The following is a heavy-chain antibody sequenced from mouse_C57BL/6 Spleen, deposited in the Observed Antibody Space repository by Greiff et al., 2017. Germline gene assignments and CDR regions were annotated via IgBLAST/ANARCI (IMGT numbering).Heavy chain of an antibody. CDR3: ARDGYSNYIYYDMDY. V-gene: IGHV1-42*01. D-gene: IGHD2-5*01. Sequence: EVQLQQSGPELVKPGASVKISCKASGYSFTGYYMNWVKQSPEKSLEWIGEIKPSTGGTTYNQKFKAKATLTVDKSSSPASMQLKRLTSEDSAVYYCARDGYSNYIYYDMDYWGQGTSVTVSS. CDR2: IKPSTGGT. CDR1: GYSFTGYY. J-gene: IGHJ4*01.